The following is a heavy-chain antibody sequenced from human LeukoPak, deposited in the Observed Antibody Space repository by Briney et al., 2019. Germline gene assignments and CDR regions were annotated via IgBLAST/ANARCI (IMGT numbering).Heavy chain of an antibody. D-gene: IGHD6-13*01. CDR2: ISYDGSNK. J-gene: IGHJ4*02. CDR1: GFTFSSYA. CDR3: ARAGTYRQIDY. V-gene: IGHV3-30*04. Sequence: PGGSLRLSCAASGFTFSSYAMHWVRQAPGKGLKWVAVISYDGSNKYYADSVKGRFTISRDNSKNTLYLQMNSLRAEDTAVYYCARAGTYRQIDYWGQGTLVTVSS.